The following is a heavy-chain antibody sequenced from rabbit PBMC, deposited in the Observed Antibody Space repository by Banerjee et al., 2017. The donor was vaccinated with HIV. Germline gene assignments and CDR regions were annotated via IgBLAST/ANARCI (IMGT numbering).Heavy chain of an antibody. CDR2: IYGGSGDNT. D-gene: IGHD8-1*01. Sequence: QQQLEESGGGLVKPGGTLTLTCKASGFSFSSNYYMCWVRQAPGKGLEWIACIYGGSGDNTYYASWAKGRFTISKTSSTTVTLQMTSLTAADTATYFCARSYGGNTYAFNLWGPGTLVTVS. J-gene: IGHJ4*01. CDR1: GFSFSSNYY. CDR3: ARSYGGNTYAFNL. V-gene: IGHV1S45*01.